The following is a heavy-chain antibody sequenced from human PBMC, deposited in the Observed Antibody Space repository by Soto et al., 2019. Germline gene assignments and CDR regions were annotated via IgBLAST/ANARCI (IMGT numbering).Heavy chain of an antibody. J-gene: IGHJ5*02. D-gene: IGHD6-19*01. CDR2: ISTYNGNT. CDR3: ARVVGGIPVAGSWNWFDP. Sequence: QVQLVQSGTEVKKPGASVKVSCKASGYTFTSYALSWVRHAPGQGLEWMGWISTYNGNTNYAQNLPGRVTMTTDISTNTAYVELRSLRSDDTAVYYCARVVGGIPVAGSWNWFDPWGQGTLVTVSS. V-gene: IGHV1-18*04. CDR1: GYTFTSYA.